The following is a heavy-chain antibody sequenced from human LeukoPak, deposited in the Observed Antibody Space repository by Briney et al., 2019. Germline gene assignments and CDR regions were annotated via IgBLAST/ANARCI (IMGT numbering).Heavy chain of an antibody. D-gene: IGHD5-18*01. Sequence: GGSLRLSCAASGFTFSSYAMSWVRQAPGKGLEWVSAISGSGGSTYYADSVKGRFTISRDNSKNTLYLQMNSLRAEDTAVYYCAKDHLSTYSYGPDAFDIWGQGTIVTVPS. CDR1: GFTFSSYA. J-gene: IGHJ3*02. V-gene: IGHV3-23*01. CDR2: ISGSGGST. CDR3: AKDHLSTYSYGPDAFDI.